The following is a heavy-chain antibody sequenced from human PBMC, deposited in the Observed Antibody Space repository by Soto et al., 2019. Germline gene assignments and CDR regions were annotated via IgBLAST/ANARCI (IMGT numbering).Heavy chain of an antibody. CDR1: GGSINSYY. V-gene: IGHV4-59*08. J-gene: IGHJ6*02. Sequence: QVQLQESGPGLVKPSETLSLSCTVSGGSINSYYWSWIRQSPGKRMEWIGYVHHSWASSYNPSLQRRVAVSLDTSKSQFSLKVTSVTATDTAVYYCARQGFGPLHGLVDVWGQGTTVTVSS. D-gene: IGHD3-10*01. CDR2: VHHSWAS. CDR3: ARQGFGPLHGLVDV.